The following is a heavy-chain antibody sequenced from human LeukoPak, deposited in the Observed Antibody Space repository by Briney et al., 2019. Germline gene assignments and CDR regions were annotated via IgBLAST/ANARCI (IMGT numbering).Heavy chain of an antibody. J-gene: IGHJ4*02. CDR1: GYTFSRYV. V-gene: IGHV3-23*01. CDR2: ISGSGVST. Sequence: GGSLRLSCAPCGYTFSRYVMTWVRQAPGEGLEWVSRISGSGVSTYYAGSVKGRFTISRDNSKNTLYLQMNSLRAEDTAVYYCAKPRFPVVMVAATEDYWGQGTRVTVSS. D-gene: IGHD2-15*01. CDR3: AKPRFPVVMVAATEDY.